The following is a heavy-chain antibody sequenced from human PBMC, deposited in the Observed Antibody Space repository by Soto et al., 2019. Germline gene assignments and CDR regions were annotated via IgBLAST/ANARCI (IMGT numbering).Heavy chain of an antibody. J-gene: IGHJ6*02. CDR1: GFTLSSYS. V-gene: IGHV3-21*01. CDR3: ARGGQWLHDYYYYGMDV. D-gene: IGHD6-19*01. Sequence: PGRSLRLSCAASGFTLSSYSMNWVLQAPGKWLEWVSSISSSSSYIYYADSVKGRFTISGANAKNSLYLQINSLRAEETAVYYCARGGQWLHDYYYYGMDVWGQGTTVTVSS. CDR2: ISSSSSYI.